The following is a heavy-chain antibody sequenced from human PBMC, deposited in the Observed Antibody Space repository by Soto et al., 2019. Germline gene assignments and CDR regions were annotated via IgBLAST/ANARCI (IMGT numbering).Heavy chain of an antibody. Sequence: PVGSLRLSGAASGFTFSSYWMSWVRQAPGKGLEWVANIKQDGSEKYYVDSVKGRFTISRDNAKNSLYLQMNSLRAEDTAVYYCAREAIFGVVKVYYYYGMDVWGQGTTVTVSS. V-gene: IGHV3-7*01. D-gene: IGHD3-3*01. CDR2: IKQDGSEK. J-gene: IGHJ6*02. CDR1: GFTFSSYW. CDR3: AREAIFGVVKVYYYYGMDV.